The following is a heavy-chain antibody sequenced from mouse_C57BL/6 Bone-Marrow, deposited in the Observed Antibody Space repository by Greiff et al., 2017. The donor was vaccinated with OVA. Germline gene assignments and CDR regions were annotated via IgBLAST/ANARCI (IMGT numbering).Heavy chain of an antibody. D-gene: IGHD1-1*01. V-gene: IGHV1-76*01. J-gene: IGHJ4*01. CDR1: GYTFTDYY. CDR2: IYPGSGNT. Sequence: QVQLKQSGAELVRPGASVKLSCKASGYTFTDYYINWVKQRPGQGLEWIARIYPGSGNTYYNEKFKGKATLTAEKSSSTAYMQLSSLTSEDSAVYFCAREILHAMDYWGQGTSVTVSS. CDR3: AREILHAMDY.